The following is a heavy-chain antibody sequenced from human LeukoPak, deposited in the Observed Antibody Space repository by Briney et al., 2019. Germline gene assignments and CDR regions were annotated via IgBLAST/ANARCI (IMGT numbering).Heavy chain of an antibody. CDR3: ARGHYYDSSGYYYPDYFDY. V-gene: IGHV4-39*07. Sequence: PSETLSLTCTVSSGSISSGSYYWSWIRQPPGKGLEWIGEISHSGSTNYNPSLKSRVTILVDTSKNQFSLKLSSVTAADTAVYYCARGHYYDSSGYYYPDYFDYWGQGTLVTVSS. D-gene: IGHD3-22*01. CDR1: SGSISSGSYY. J-gene: IGHJ4*02. CDR2: ISHSGST.